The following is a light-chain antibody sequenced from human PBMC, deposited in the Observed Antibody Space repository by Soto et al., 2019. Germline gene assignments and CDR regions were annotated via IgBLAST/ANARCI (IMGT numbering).Light chain of an antibody. CDR3: AAWDDSLNGYV. J-gene: IGLJ1*01. Sequence: QSVLTQPPSASGTPGQRVTISCSGSSSNIVSNTVNWYQQLPGTAPKLLIYSNNHRPSGVPDRFSGSKSGTSASLAISGLQSEDEADYYCAAWDDSLNGYVFGPGTKVTVL. V-gene: IGLV1-44*01. CDR1: SSNIVSNT. CDR2: SNN.